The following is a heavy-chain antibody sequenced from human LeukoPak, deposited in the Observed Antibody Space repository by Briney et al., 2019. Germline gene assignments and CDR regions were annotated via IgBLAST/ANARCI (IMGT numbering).Heavy chain of an antibody. CDR3: ATGTNYYDTQGRAFDI. V-gene: IGHV1-24*01. D-gene: IGHD3-22*01. CDR2: FDPEDGET. Sequence: AASVKVSCKVSGYTLTELSMHWVRQAPGKGLEWMGGFDPEDGETIYAQKFQGRATMTEDTSTDTAYMELSSLRSEDTAVYYCATGTNYYDTQGRAFDIWGQGTMVTVSS. J-gene: IGHJ3*02. CDR1: GYTLTELS.